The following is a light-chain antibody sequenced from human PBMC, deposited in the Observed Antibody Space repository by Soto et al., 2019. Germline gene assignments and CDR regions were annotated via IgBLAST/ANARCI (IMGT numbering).Light chain of an antibody. Sequence: QSALTQPASVSGSPGQSITISCTGTSSDVGGYNYVSWYQQHPGKAPKLMIFDVSNRPSGVSNRFSGSKSGNTASLTISGLQAEDEADYCSSYTSSSTLYVFGTGTKVTVL. V-gene: IGLV2-14*01. CDR1: SSDVGGYNY. J-gene: IGLJ1*01. CDR2: DVS. CDR3: SSYTSSSTLYV.